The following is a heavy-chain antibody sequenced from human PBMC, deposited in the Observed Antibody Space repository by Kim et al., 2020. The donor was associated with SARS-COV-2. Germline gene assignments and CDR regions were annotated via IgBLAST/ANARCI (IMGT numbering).Heavy chain of an antibody. CDR3: AKDHYYYGSGTLFDY. V-gene: IGHV3-23*01. D-gene: IGHD3-10*01. Sequence: DSVKGRFTISRDNSKNTLYLQMNSLRAEDTAVYYCAKDHYYYGSGTLFDYWGQGTLVTVSS. J-gene: IGHJ4*02.